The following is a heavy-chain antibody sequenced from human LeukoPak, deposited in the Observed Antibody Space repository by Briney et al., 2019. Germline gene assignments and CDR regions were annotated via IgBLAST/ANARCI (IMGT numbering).Heavy chain of an antibody. CDR3: ARVCGTYPCYYGMDV. CDR1: GFTFSSYA. D-gene: IGHD1-26*01. J-gene: IGHJ6*02. Sequence: GGSLRLPCAASGFTFSSYAMSWVRQAPGKGLEWVSAISGSGGSTYYADSVKGRFTIPRDNSKNTVSLQMNSLRVDDTAIYYCARVCGTYPCYYGMDVWGQGATVTVSS. V-gene: IGHV3-23*01. CDR2: ISGSGGST.